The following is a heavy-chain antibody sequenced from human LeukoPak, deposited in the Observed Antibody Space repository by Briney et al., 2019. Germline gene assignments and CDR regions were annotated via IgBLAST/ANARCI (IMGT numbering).Heavy chain of an antibody. V-gene: IGHV4-34*01. CDR2: INHGGST. CDR3: ARAQFDILGLGIYFDY. CDR1: GGSFSGYY. Sequence: SETLSLTCAVYGGSFSGYYWSWIRQPPGKGLEWIGEINHGGSTNYNPSLKSRVTISVDTSKNQFSLKLSSVTAADTAVYYCARAQFDILGLGIYFDYWGQGTLVTVSS. J-gene: IGHJ4*02. D-gene: IGHD3-9*01.